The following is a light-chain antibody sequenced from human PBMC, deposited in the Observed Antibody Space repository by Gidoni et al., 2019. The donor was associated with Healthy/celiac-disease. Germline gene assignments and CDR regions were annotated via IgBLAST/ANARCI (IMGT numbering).Light chain of an antibody. CDR2: DAS. J-gene: IGKJ2*01. Sequence: ELVLTQSPATLSLSPGERATLSCRASQSVSSSLAWYQQKPGQAPRLLIYDASNRATGIPARFRGSGSGTDFTLTISSLEPEDFAGYYCQQRSNWPRTFGQGTKLEIK. CDR3: QQRSNWPRT. V-gene: IGKV3-11*01. CDR1: QSVSSS.